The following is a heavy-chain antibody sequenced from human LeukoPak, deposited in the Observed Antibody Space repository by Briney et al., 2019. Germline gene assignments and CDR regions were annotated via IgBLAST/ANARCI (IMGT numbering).Heavy chain of an antibody. CDR3: ARGHSPVTTKVSYFQH. V-gene: IGHV4-34*01. Sequence: SETLSLTCAVYGGPFTGYYWSWIRQPPGKGLEWIGEINHSGSTNYNPSLKSRVTILVDTSKNQFSLKLSSVTAADTAVYYCARGHSPVTTKVSYFQHWGQGTLVTVSS. CDR2: INHSGST. J-gene: IGHJ1*01. CDR1: GGPFTGYY. D-gene: IGHD4-17*01.